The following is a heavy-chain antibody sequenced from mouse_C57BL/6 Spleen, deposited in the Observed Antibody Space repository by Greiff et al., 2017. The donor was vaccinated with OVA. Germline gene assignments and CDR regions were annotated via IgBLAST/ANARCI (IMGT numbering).Heavy chain of an antibody. CDR1: GFTFSDYG. D-gene: IGHD2-4*01. Sequence: VQLRQSGGGLVKPGGSLKLSCAASGFTFSDYGMHWVRQAPEKGLEWVAYISSGSSTIYYADTVKGRFTISRDNAKNTLFLQMTSLRSEDTAMYYCARPNDYDAYYFDYWGQGTTLTVSS. CDR2: ISSGSSTI. J-gene: IGHJ2*01. V-gene: IGHV5-17*01. CDR3: ARPNDYDAYYFDY.